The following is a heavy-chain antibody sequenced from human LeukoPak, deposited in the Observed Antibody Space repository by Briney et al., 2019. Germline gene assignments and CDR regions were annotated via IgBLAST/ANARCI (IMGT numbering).Heavy chain of an antibody. Sequence: ASVKVSCNASAYTFIDYYKHWVRHPPGQGHEWNGRTNPNSGGSNYAQNFQGRVTITRDTSISTAYMELSRLRSDDTAVYYCARDLPSASNWELDYWGQGTLVTVSS. J-gene: IGHJ4*02. D-gene: IGHD7-27*01. CDR2: TNPNSGGS. CDR3: ARDLPSASNWELDY. V-gene: IGHV1-2*06. CDR1: AYTFIDYY.